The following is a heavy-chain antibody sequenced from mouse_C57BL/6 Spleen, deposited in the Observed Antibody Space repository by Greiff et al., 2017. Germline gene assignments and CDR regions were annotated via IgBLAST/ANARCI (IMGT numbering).Heavy chain of an antibody. J-gene: IGHJ4*01. D-gene: IGHD3-3*01. CDR2: IYPGSGST. CDR1: GYTFTSYW. CDR3: ARSRGTGAMDY. Sequence: QVQLQQPGAELVKPGASVKMSCKASGYTFTSYWITWVKQRPGQGLEWIGDIYPGSGSTNYNEKFKSKATLTVDTSTNTAYMQLSSLTSEDSAVYYCARSRGTGAMDYWGQGTSVTVSS. V-gene: IGHV1-55*01.